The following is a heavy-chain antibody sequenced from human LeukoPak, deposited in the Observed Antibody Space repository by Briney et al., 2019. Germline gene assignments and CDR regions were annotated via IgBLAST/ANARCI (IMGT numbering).Heavy chain of an antibody. Sequence: SETLSLTCTVSGGSISRYYWSWIRQPPGKGLEWIGYVYYNGNTNYNPSLKSRVTISVGTSKSQFSLKLNSVTAADTAVYYCATTGGSGAGSWGQGTVVTVSS. D-gene: IGHD5-12*01. CDR2: VYYNGNT. J-gene: IGHJ5*02. V-gene: IGHV4-59*01. CDR1: GGSISRYY. CDR3: ATTGGSGAGS.